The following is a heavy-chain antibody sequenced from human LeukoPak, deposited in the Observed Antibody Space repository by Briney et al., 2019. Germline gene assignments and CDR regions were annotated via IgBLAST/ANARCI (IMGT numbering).Heavy chain of an antibody. Sequence: PGGSLRLSCVASGFTFSSYEMHWVRQAPGKGLEWVSGMSGTGGSAYYADSVKGRFTISRDNSKNTLYLQMNSLRAEDTAVYYCAKAVVYDGNANYFDYWGQGTLVTVSS. J-gene: IGHJ4*02. CDR3: AKAVVYDGNANYFDY. D-gene: IGHD3-22*01. CDR2: MSGTGGSA. CDR1: GFTFSSYE. V-gene: IGHV3-23*01.